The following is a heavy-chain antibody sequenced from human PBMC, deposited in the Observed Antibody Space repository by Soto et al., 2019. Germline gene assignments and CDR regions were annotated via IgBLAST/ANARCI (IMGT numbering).Heavy chain of an antibody. V-gene: IGHV3-33*01. Sequence: LRLSCAASGFTFSSYGMHWVRQAPGKGLEWVAVIWYDGSNKYYADSVKGRFTISRDNSKNTLYLQMNSLRAEDTAVYYCARGLGSSWFAVGYWGQGTLVTVSS. J-gene: IGHJ4*02. CDR3: ARGLGSSWFAVGY. CDR2: IWYDGSNK. D-gene: IGHD6-13*01. CDR1: GFTFSSYG.